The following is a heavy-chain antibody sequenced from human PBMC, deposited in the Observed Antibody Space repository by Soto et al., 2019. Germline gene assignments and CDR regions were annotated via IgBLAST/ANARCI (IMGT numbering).Heavy chain of an antibody. CDR2: ISYDGSNK. Sequence: QVQLVESGGGVVQPGRSLRLSCAASGFTFSSYAMHWVRQAPGKGLEWVAVISYDGSNKYYADSVKGRFTISRDDSKNTLYLQMNSLRAEDTAVYYCARDSFRVGATNYFDYWGQGTLVTVSS. CDR3: ARDSFRVGATNYFDY. J-gene: IGHJ4*02. D-gene: IGHD1-26*01. CDR1: GFTFSSYA. V-gene: IGHV3-30-3*01.